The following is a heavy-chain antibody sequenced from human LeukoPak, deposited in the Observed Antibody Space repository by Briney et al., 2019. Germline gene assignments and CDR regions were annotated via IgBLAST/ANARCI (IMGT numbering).Heavy chain of an antibody. CDR1: GFTFTSYA. Sequence: GGSLRLSCAASGFTFTSYAMSWVRQAPGKGLEWVSAIRGSGGNTYYADSVKGRFTISRDNSKNTLYLQMNSLRAEDTAVYYCAKEAGWGVPPGTDTYFDYWGERTLVTVSS. V-gene: IGHV3-23*01. D-gene: IGHD1-1*01. CDR2: IRGSGGNT. J-gene: IGHJ4*02. CDR3: AKEAGWGVPPGTDTYFDY.